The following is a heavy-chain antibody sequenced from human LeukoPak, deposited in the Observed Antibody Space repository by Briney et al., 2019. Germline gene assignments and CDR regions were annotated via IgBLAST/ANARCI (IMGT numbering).Heavy chain of an antibody. CDR1: GYSFTSYG. CDR2: ISGYNGDT. D-gene: IGHD3-10*01. Sequence: ASVKVSCKASGYSFTSYGISWVRQAPGQGLEWMGWISGYNGDTRYAQKVQDRVTVTTDTSTTTGYMELRSLRSDDTAVYYCVRAPNYSGLGSFFSDYWGQGTLVTVSS. V-gene: IGHV1-18*01. CDR3: VRAPNYSGLGSFFSDY. J-gene: IGHJ4*02.